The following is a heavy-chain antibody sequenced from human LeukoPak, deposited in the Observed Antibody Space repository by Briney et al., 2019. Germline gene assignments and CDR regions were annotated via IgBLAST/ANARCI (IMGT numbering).Heavy chain of an antibody. CDR2: IYSGGST. CDR1: GFTVINNY. Sequence: GGSLRLSCAASGFTVINNYMSWVRQAPGKGLEWVSLIYSGGSTYYADSVKGRFTISRDNSKNTLYLQMNSLRAEDTAVYYCARGPDRGYWGQGTLVTVSS. D-gene: IGHD1-14*01. J-gene: IGHJ4*02. CDR3: ARGPDRGY. V-gene: IGHV3-53*01.